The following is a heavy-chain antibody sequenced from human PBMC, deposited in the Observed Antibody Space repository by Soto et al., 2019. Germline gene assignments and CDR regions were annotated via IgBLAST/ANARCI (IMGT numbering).Heavy chain of an antibody. V-gene: IGHV3-23*01. D-gene: IGHD6-13*01. J-gene: IGHJ4*02. Sequence: EVQLLESGGGLVQPGGSLRLSCAGSGFTFSSCAVSWVRRALGKGLEWVSVISGSGASTFYADSVKGRFTISRDNFKNTLYLQMNSLTAEDTAVYYCAKGTVGSTLQPYYFDYWGQGTLVTVSS. CDR2: ISGSGAST. CDR1: GFTFSSCA. CDR3: AKGTVGSTLQPYYFDY.